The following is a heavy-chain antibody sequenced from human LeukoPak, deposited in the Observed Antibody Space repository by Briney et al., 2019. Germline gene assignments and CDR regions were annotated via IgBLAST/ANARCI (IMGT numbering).Heavy chain of an antibody. CDR1: GSTFSSYW. D-gene: IGHD2-21*02. CDR3: ASTDTYCGGDCYPFDY. Sequence: GGSLRLSCAASGSTFSSYWMHWVRQAPGKGLVWVSRINSDGSSTSYADSVKGRFTISRDNAKNTLYLQMNSLRAEDTAVYYCASTDTYCGGDCYPFDYWGQGTLVTVSS. V-gene: IGHV3-74*01. J-gene: IGHJ4*02. CDR2: INSDGSST.